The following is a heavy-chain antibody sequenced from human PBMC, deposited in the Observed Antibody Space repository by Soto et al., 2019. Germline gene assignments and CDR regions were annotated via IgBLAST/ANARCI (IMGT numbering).Heavy chain of an antibody. D-gene: IGHD6-19*01. CDR2: IYGGGTT. Sequence: EVQLVESGGGLIQPGGSLRLSCAASGFAVSSKYMTWVRQAPGKGLEWVSVIYGGGTTYYADSVKGRFTISRDTSKNTLYLQMNSLRAEDTAVYCCVQTTGWSGLDFWGQGTLVTVSS. CDR3: VQTTGWSGLDF. CDR1: GFAVSSKY. V-gene: IGHV3-53*01. J-gene: IGHJ4*02.